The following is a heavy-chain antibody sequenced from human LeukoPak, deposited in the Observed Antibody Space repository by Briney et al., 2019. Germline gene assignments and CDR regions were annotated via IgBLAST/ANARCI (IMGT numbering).Heavy chain of an antibody. Sequence: GGSLRLSCAASGFGFGIFAMTWVRQAPGKGLGWVSVIFGNGAGIQYADSVKGRFSISRDNSENVLFLQMNSLRAEDTAVYYCVKDRTPDGFYSNDLWGQGTLVTVSS. CDR3: VKDRTPDGFYSNDL. D-gene: IGHD5-24*01. V-gene: IGHV3-23*01. CDR2: IFGNGAGI. CDR1: GFGFGIFA. J-gene: IGHJ5*02.